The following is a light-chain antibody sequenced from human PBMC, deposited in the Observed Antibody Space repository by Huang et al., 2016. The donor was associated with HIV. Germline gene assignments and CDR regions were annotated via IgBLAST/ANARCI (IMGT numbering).Light chain of an antibody. CDR1: QSLGSS. CDR3: QHYNGWPLT. V-gene: IGKV3-15*01. CDR2: SAS. J-gene: IGKJ4*01. Sequence: EIVMTQSPATLSVSPGETATLSCRASQSLGSSLAWYQQKPGQTPRLLIYSASTRATGIPARFSGSGSGTEFTLSISSLQSEDFAVYFCQHYNGWPLTFGGGTKVDIK.